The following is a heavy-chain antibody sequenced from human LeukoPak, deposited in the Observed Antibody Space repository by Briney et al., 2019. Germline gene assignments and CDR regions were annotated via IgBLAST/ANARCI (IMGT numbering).Heavy chain of an antibody. D-gene: IGHD6-19*01. CDR3: AKDYSSGWYGGGLDY. V-gene: IGHV3-9*03. CDR2: ISWNSGSI. J-gene: IGHJ4*02. CDR1: GFTLEDYA. Sequence: GRSLRLSCAASGFTLEDYAMHWVREAPGKGLEGVSGISWNSGSIGYADCVKGRFTIYRENAKNSLYLQMNSLRAEDMALYYCAKDYSSGWYGGGLDYWGQGALVTVSS.